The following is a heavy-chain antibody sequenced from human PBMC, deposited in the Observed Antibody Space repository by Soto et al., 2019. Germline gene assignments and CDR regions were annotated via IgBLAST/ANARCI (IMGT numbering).Heavy chain of an antibody. J-gene: IGHJ4*02. CDR3: AKTPLVVVTATHFDY. CDR2: ISGSGGST. V-gene: IGHV3-23*01. Sequence: PGGSLRRSCAASGFTFSSYAMSWVRQAPGKGLEWVSAISGSGGSTYYADSVKGRFTISRDNSKNTLYLQMNSLRAEDTAGYYCAKTPLVVVTATHFDYWGQGTLVTVSS. CDR1: GFTFSSYA. D-gene: IGHD2-21*02.